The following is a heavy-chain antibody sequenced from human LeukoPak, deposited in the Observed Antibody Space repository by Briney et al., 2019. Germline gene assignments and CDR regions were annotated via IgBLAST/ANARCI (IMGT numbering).Heavy chain of an antibody. CDR2: VSGSGGST. CDR3: AKEMATTYAPPFDY. J-gene: IGHJ4*02. D-gene: IGHD5-24*01. V-gene: IGHV3-23*01. CDR1: GFTFSSSA. Sequence: GGSLRDSCAPPGFTFSSSAMCWVRQAPGKGRWWVSAVSGSGGSTYYADSVKGRFTISRDNSKNTLYLQMNSLRAEDTAVYYCAKEMATTYAPPFDYWGQGTLVTVSS.